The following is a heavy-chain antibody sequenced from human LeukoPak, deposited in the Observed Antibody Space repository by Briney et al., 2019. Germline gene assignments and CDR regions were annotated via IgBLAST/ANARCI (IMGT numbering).Heavy chain of an antibody. D-gene: IGHD2-21*01. Sequence: SETLSLNCTVSGGSIISYYLSWIRQPPGKGLEWIGYIYYSGSTNYNPSLKSRVTISVDTSKNQFSLKLSSVTAADTAVYYCARAFCGVECSVDYWGQGTLVTVSS. CDR3: ARAFCGVECSVDY. CDR2: IYYSGST. V-gene: IGHV4-59*08. CDR1: GGSIISYY. J-gene: IGHJ4*02.